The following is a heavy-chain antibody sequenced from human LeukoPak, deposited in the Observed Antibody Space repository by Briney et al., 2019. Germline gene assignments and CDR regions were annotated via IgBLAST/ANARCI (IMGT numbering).Heavy chain of an antibody. CDR3: ARGIHEANDAFDI. V-gene: IGHV4-59*01. CDR2: IYYSGST. J-gene: IGHJ3*02. CDR1: GGSISSDY. D-gene: IGHD5-18*01. Sequence: SETLSLTRTVSGGSISSDYWSWIRQPPGKGLGWIGYIYYSGSTSYNPSLTRRVTISVDMSKYQFSLKLSSVTAADTAVYYCARGIHEANDAFDIWGQGTMVTVPS.